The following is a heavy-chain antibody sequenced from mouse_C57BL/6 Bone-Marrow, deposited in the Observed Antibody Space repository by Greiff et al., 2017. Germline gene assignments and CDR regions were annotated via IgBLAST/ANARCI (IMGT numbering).Heavy chain of an antibody. V-gene: IGHV1-85*01. Sequence: VKLMESGPELVKPGASVKLSCKASGYTFTSYDINWVKQRPGQGLEWIGWIYPRAGSTKYNEKFKGKATLTVDTSSSTAYMELHSLTSEDSAVYCCARLEFDGSSGDWYFDVGGTGTTVTVSS. J-gene: IGHJ1*03. CDR2: IYPRAGST. D-gene: IGHD1-1*01. CDR3: ARLEFDGSSGDWYFDV. CDR1: GYTFTSYD.